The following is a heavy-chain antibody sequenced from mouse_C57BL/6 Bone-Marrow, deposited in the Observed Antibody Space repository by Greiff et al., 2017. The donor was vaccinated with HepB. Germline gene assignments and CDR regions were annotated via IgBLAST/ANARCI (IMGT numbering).Heavy chain of an antibody. CDR2: ISDGGSYT. Sequence: EVQVVESGGGLVKPGGSLKLSCAASGFTFSSYAMSWVRQTPEKRLEWVATISDGGSYTYYPDNVKGRFTISRDNAKNNLYLQMSHLKSEDTAMYYCARGDDGYYLDYWGQGTTLTVSS. CDR1: GFTFSSYA. V-gene: IGHV5-4*01. D-gene: IGHD2-3*01. CDR3: ARGDDGYYLDY. J-gene: IGHJ2*01.